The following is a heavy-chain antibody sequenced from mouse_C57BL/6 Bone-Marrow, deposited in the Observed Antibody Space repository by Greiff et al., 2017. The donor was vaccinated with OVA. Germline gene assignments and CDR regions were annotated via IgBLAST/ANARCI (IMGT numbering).Heavy chain of an antibody. Sequence: EVKLVESGGGLVQPKGSLKLSCAASGFSFNTYAMNWVRQAPGKGLEWVARIRSKSNNYATYYADSVKDRFTSSRDDSESMLYLQMNNLEAEDPAMYYCVSLTRWFAYWGQGTLVTVSA. J-gene: IGHJ3*01. CDR2: IRSKSNNYAT. CDR3: VSLTRWFAY. CDR1: GFSFNTYA. V-gene: IGHV10-1*01.